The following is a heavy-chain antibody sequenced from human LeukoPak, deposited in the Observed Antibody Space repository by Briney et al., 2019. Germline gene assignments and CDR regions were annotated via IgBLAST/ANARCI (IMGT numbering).Heavy chain of an antibody. CDR2: INSDGSSS. J-gene: IGHJ6*03. CDR1: GFIFSRYW. Sequence: PGGSLRLCCAASGFIFSRYWMHWVRQAPGKGLVWVSRINSDGSSSTYADSVKGRFTISRDNARNTLYVQINSLRAEDTAVYYCAREGHGGGLYYMVVWGKGTTVTVSS. D-gene: IGHD3-16*01. V-gene: IGHV3-74*01. CDR3: AREGHGGGLYYMVV.